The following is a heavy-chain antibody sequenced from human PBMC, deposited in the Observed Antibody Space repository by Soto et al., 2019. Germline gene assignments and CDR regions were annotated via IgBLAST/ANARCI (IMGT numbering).Heavy chain of an antibody. CDR1: GFTFSSSV. CDR3: ARGLIKLAGGAFDI. Sequence: LRLSCAASGFTFSSSVVHWVRQAPGKGLEWVAVISSDESNEDYADSVKGRFSISRDNSKNTLYLQMSSLRADDTAVYYCARGLIKLAGGAFDIWGQGTMVTVSS. D-gene: IGHD3-16*01. J-gene: IGHJ3*02. CDR2: ISSDESNE. V-gene: IGHV3-33*01.